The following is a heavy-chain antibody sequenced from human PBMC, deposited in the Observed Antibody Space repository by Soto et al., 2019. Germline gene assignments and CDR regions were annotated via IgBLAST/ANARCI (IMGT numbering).Heavy chain of an antibody. CDR1: GDSLRGQS. CDR3: AREDSYGWSGESLDV. J-gene: IGHJ6*02. D-gene: IGHD6-19*01. CDR2: FDQSAGA. Sequence: SETLSLTCAVVGDSLRGQSWNLIRQSPGKGLEWIGEFDQSAGANYNPSLKSRAIISDDTSKNQFSLTFTSVTAADTAVYYCAREDSYGWSGESLDVWGQGTTVTVSS. V-gene: IGHV4-34*01.